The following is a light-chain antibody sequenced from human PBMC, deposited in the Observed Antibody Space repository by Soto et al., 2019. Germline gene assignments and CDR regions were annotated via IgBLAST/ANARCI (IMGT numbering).Light chain of an antibody. CDR3: QRYGSAPPT. CDR2: HAS. V-gene: IGKV3-20*01. J-gene: IGKJ3*01. Sequence: EIVLTQSPGTLSLSPGERATLSCRASESIDNNFLAWYQQKPGQAPRFRIYHASSRATGLPNRFSGSGSGTDHTLTISRLGAERFAGYYCQRYGSAPPTFGSGTKVDVK. CDR1: ESIDNNF.